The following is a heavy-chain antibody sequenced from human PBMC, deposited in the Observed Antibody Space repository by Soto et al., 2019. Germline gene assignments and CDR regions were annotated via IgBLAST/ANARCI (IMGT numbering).Heavy chain of an antibody. J-gene: IGHJ6*02. CDR1: GFTFSSYG. CDR2: ISYDGSNK. CDR3: AKATRYCSSTSCLYYYYGMDV. V-gene: IGHV3-30*18. D-gene: IGHD2-2*01. Sequence: SGGSLRLSCAASGFTFSSYGMHWVRQAPGKGLEWVAVISYDGSNKYYADSVKGRFTISRDNSKNTLYLQMNSLRAEDTAVYYCAKATRYCSSTSCLYYYYGMDVWGQGTTVTVSS.